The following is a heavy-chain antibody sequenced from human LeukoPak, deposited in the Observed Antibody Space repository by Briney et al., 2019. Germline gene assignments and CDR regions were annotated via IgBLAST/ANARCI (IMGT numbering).Heavy chain of an antibody. CDR2: ISSSSGPI. Sequence: GGSLRLSCAASGFTFSTYIMNWVRQAPGKGLEWVSYISSSSGPIYYAASVKGGFTISRDNAKNSLYLQMNSLRAEDTGVYYCARQEPGFDIWGQGTMVNVSS. V-gene: IGHV3-48*01. D-gene: IGHD1-14*01. CDR1: GFTFSTYI. CDR3: ARQEPGFDI. J-gene: IGHJ3*02.